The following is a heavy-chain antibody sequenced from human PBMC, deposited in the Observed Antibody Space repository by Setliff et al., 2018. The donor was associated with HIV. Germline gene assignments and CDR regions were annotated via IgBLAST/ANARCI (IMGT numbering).Heavy chain of an antibody. CDR1: SDSITTYY. D-gene: IGHD3-16*01. Sequence: SETLSLTCTVSSDSITTYYWTWIRQPVGKGLEWIGRIFTSGSTNYNPSLKSRVTMSFDRSKNQFSLKLASMTAADTAVYYCARGGSRGLDYWGQGTPVTVSS. CDR2: IFTSGST. J-gene: IGHJ4*02. CDR3: ARGGSRGLDY. V-gene: IGHV4-4*07.